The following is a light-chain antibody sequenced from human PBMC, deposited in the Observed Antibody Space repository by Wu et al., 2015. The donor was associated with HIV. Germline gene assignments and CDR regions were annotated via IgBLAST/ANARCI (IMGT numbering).Light chain of an antibody. CDR1: QSISSY. J-gene: IGKJ2*03. Sequence: DIQMTQSPSSLSASVGDRVTITCRASQSISSYLNWYQQKPGEAPKFLIYAAPSLQNGVPSRFSGSGSGTDFILTITSLQAEDFATYYCQQSYSIPYSFARGPSWTSN. CDR3: QQSYSIPYS. V-gene: IGKV1-39*01. CDR2: AAP.